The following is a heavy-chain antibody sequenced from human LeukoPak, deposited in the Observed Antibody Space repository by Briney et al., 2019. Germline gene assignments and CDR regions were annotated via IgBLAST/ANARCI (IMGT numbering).Heavy chain of an antibody. V-gene: IGHV4-59*01. CDR3: ARDKQPRDY. D-gene: IGHD5-18*01. Sequence: SEALSLTCTVSGGSISGYYWGWIRQPPGKGLEWIGYIYYSGSSTHNPSLKSRVTISVDTPKNQFSLKLSSVTAADTAVYYCARDKQPRDYWGQGTLVTVSS. J-gene: IGHJ4*02. CDR2: IYYSGSS. CDR1: GGSISGYY.